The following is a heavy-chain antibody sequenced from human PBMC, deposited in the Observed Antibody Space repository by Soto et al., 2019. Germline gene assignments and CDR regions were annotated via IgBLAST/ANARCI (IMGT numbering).Heavy chain of an antibody. D-gene: IGHD3-10*01. Sequence: GGSLRLSCAASGFTFSTYSMNWVRQAPGKGLEWVSSISSSSVYNFYADSVKGRFTISRDNAKNSLYLQMNSLRAEDTAVYYCARDGSGSPPEYWGQGILVTVSS. CDR1: GFTFSTYS. V-gene: IGHV3-21*01. CDR3: ARDGSGSPPEY. J-gene: IGHJ4*02. CDR2: ISSSSVYN.